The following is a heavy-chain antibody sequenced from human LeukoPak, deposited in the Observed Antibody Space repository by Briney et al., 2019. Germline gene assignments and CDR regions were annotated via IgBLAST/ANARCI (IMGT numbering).Heavy chain of an antibody. J-gene: IGHJ4*02. CDR1: GGSFSGYY. CDR3: ATSGGYCSGGSCPEFDY. Sequence: SETLSLTCAVYGGSFSGYYWSWIRQPPGKGLEWIGYIYYSGSTNYNPSLKSRVTISVDTSKNQFSLKLSSVTAADTAVYYCATSGGYCSGGSCPEFDYWGQGTLVTVSS. V-gene: IGHV4-59*01. CDR2: IYYSGST. D-gene: IGHD2-15*01.